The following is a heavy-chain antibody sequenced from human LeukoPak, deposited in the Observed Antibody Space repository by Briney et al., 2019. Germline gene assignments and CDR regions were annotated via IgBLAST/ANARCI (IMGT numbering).Heavy chain of an antibody. CDR3: ARGIESYGDYGY. J-gene: IGHJ4*02. Sequence: SETLSLTCTVSGGSISGSYWSWIRQPPGKGLEWIAFMYNSGSTNYNPSLKSRVTISIDTSKNQFSLKLSSLTAADTAIYYCARGIESYGDYGYWGQGILVTVSS. CDR1: GGSISGSY. CDR2: MYNSGST. V-gene: IGHV4-59*01. D-gene: IGHD4-17*01.